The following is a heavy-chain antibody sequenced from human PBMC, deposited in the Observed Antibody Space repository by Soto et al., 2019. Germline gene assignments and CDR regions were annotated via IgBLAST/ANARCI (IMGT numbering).Heavy chain of an antibody. D-gene: IGHD3-22*01. CDR1: GGTFSSYA. V-gene: IGHV1-69*01. J-gene: IGHJ3*02. CDR2: IIPIFATT. CDR3: ASTSRPAGLNYYDDNGYGDAVET. Sequence: QVQLVQSGAEVKNPGSSVRVSCKASGGTFSSYALTWLRQAPGQGLESMGGIIPIFATTNYAQKFQGRLTTTADETTRTADMELSSLTSEATAVYYCASTSRPAGLNYYDDNGYGDAVETWGQWTVVTVSS.